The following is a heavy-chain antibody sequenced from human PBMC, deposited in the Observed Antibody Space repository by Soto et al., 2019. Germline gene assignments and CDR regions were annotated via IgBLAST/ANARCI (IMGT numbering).Heavy chain of an antibody. Sequence: ASVKVSWKAAGYTFTSCGISWVRQAPGQGLEWMGWISAYNGNTNYAQKRQGRVTMNTDTCTSRAYMALRSLRSDATAVYYCERLPTTYYCYYWMEVWGQGTTVTVSS. J-gene: IGHJ6*02. D-gene: IGHD1-1*01. CDR1: GYTFTSCG. CDR2: ISAYNGNT. CDR3: ERLPTTYYCYYWMEV. V-gene: IGHV1-18*01.